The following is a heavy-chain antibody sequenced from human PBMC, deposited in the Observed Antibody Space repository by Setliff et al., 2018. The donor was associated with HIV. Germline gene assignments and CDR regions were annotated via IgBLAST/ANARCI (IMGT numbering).Heavy chain of an antibody. CDR3: ARAAGYSSSWHRYAFEI. J-gene: IGHJ3*02. CDR2: IDPNSGDT. D-gene: IGHD6-13*01. V-gene: IGHV1-2*02. CDR1: GYTLTELS. Sequence: ASVKVSCKISGYTLTELSIHWVRQAPGQGLEWMGWIDPNSGDTNYEQKFQGRVSMTRDTSISTVYMELSSLRSDDTAVYYCARAAGYSSSWHRYAFEIWGQGTMVTVSS.